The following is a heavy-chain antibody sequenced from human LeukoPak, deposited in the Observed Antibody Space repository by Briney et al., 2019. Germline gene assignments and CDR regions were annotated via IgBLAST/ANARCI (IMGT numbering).Heavy chain of an antibody. CDR3: ARGLSIAVAGTCFDY. CDR1: GGSFSGYY. D-gene: IGHD6-19*01. J-gene: IGHJ4*02. V-gene: IGHV4-34*01. Sequence: SETLSLTCAVYGGSFSGYYWSWIRQPPGKGLEWIGEINHSGSTNYNPSLKSRVTISVDTSKNQFSLKLSSVTAADTAVYYCARGLSIAVAGTCFDYWGQGTLVTVSS. CDR2: INHSGST.